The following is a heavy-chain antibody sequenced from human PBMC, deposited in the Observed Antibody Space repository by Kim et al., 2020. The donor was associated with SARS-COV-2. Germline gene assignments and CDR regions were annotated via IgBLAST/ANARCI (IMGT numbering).Heavy chain of an antibody. CDR1: GGSFSAFQ. CDR3: AAGAPGH. CDR2: INHSGRT. Sequence: SETLSLTCAVYGGSFSAFQWIWIRQTPGEGLEWIGEINHSGRTNYNPSLKSRVSMSVDTSKNQFSLNLKSVTAADTAVYYCAAGAPGHWGQGTLVTVSS. J-gene: IGHJ1*01. V-gene: IGHV4-34*01.